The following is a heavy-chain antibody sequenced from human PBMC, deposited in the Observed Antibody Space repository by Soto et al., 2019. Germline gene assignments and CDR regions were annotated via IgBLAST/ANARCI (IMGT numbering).Heavy chain of an antibody. V-gene: IGHV1-18*01. D-gene: IGHD5-12*01. CDR1: GYTFINYH. Sequence: QVQLVQSGGEVKKPGASVTVSCKASGYTFINYHITWVRQAPGQGLEWMAWINTYNGMTDNAQRFQGRVTMTRDTSTSTAYMELRNLGSDDPAVYFCAKSPRGEMATDWGQGTLVTVSS. J-gene: IGHJ4*02. CDR3: AKSPRGEMATD. CDR2: INTYNGMT.